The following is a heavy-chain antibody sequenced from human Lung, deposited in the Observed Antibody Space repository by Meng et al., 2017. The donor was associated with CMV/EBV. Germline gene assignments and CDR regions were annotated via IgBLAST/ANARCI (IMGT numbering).Heavy chain of an antibody. D-gene: IGHD6-19*01. Sequence: VQLVQSGAEVKRPGASVKISCQASGYSFSGFYLNRARQAPGHGLEWLGRVNPISDDTHLAQKFEGRITVTRGATINTAFMELTRLRPDDTAVYYCAKSSDNGWSSWGPGTLVTVSS. V-gene: IGHV1-2*06. CDR2: VNPISDDT. CDR1: GYSFSGFY. CDR3: AKSSDNGWSS. J-gene: IGHJ4*01.